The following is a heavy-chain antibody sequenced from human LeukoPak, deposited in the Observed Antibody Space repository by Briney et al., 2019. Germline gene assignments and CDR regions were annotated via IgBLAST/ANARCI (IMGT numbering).Heavy chain of an antibody. D-gene: IGHD3-10*01. V-gene: IGHV3-33*01. Sequence: GGSLRLSCAASGFSFDTYAMHWVRQAPGQGLEWVALICHDGSHKFYSNSVRGQFAISRDNSKNTVYLQMNNLRPDDTAVYYCARAIFGSGSYPDFWGQGTLVTVSS. J-gene: IGHJ4*02. CDR1: GFSFDTYA. CDR3: ARAIFGSGSYPDF. CDR2: ICHDGSHK.